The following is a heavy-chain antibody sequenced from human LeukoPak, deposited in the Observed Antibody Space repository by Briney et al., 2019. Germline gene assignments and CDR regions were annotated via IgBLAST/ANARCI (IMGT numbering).Heavy chain of an antibody. Sequence: GGSLRLSFAASGFTFSSYAMHWVRQAPGKGLEWVAVISYDGSNKYYADSVKGRFTISRDNSKNTLYLQMNSLRAEDTAVYYCARDLTRLYNYFDYWGQGTLVTVSS. J-gene: IGHJ4*02. D-gene: IGHD1-1*01. CDR2: ISYDGSNK. CDR3: ARDLTRLYNYFDY. CDR1: GFTFSSYA. V-gene: IGHV3-30-3*01.